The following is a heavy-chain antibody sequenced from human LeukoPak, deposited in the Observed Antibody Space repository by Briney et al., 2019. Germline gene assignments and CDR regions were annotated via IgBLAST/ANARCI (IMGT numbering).Heavy chain of an antibody. D-gene: IGHD2-2*01. V-gene: IGHV3-48*01. Sequence: GGSLRLSCAASGFTFSDYNMYWVRQAPGKGLECVSFIGTSSGTIHNADSVEGRFTISRDNAKNSLYLQMNSLRAEDTAVYYCARDRGYCRGTTCYAYYMDVWGKGTTVTVSS. CDR2: IGTSSGTI. CDR1: GFTFSDYN. J-gene: IGHJ6*03. CDR3: ARDRGYCRGTTCYAYYMDV.